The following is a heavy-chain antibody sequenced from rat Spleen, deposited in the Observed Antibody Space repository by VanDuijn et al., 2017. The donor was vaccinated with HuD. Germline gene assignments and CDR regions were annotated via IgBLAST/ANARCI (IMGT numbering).Heavy chain of an antibody. Sequence: EVQVVESGGGLVQPGRSLKLSCAASGFSFRDYAMAWVRQAPKKGLEWVATIIYDGSKTYYRDSVKGRFTISRDNAKSTLYLQMDSLRSEDTATYYCARHYDYSNWFAYWGQGTLVTVSS. CDR1: GFSFRDYA. V-gene: IGHV5-17*01. CDR3: ARHYDYSNWFAY. CDR2: IIYDGSKT. J-gene: IGHJ3*01. D-gene: IGHD1-5*01.